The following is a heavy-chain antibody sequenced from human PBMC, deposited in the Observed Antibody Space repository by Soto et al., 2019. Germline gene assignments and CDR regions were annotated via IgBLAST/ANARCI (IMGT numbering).Heavy chain of an antibody. CDR1: GFTFSSYA. D-gene: IGHD3-22*01. V-gene: IGHV3-23*01. CDR3: AKLSYYDSSGGWFDP. J-gene: IGHJ5*02. CDR2: ISGSGGST. Sequence: GGSLRLSCAASGFTFSSYAMSWVRQAPGKGLEWVSAISGSGGSTYYADSVKGRFTISRDNSKNTLYLQMNSLRAEDTAVYYCAKLSYYDSSGGWFDPWGQGTLVTVSS.